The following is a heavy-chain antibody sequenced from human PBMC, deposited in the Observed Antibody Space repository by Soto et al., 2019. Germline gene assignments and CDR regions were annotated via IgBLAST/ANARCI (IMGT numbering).Heavy chain of an antibody. D-gene: IGHD3-10*01. J-gene: IGHJ4*02. V-gene: IGHV4-34*01. Sequence: PSETLSLTCAVYGGSFSGYYWSWIRRPPGKGLEWIGEINHSGSTNYNPSLKSRVTISVDTSKNQFSLKLGSVTAADTAMYYCARKTGIRYYFDYWGQGMLVT. CDR1: GGSFSGYY. CDR3: ARKTGIRYYFDY. CDR2: INHSGST.